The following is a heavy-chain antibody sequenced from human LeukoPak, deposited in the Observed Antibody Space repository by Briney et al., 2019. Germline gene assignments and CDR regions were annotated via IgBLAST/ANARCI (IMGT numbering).Heavy chain of an antibody. CDR3: ARFGGIIRDAFDI. V-gene: IGHV3-21*01. Sequence: TGGSLRLSCAASGFTFSSYSMNWVRQAPGKGLEWVSSISSSSSYIYYADSVKGRFTISRDNAKNSLYLQMNSLRVEDTAVYYCARFGGIIRDAFDIWGQGTMVTVSS. D-gene: IGHD3-16*02. CDR1: GFTFSSYS. J-gene: IGHJ3*02. CDR2: ISSSSSYI.